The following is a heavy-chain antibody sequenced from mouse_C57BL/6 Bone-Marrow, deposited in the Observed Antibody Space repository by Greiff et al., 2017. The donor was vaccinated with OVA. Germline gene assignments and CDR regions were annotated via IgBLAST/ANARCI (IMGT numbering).Heavy chain of an antibody. CDR2: LYPGSGSS. Sequence: QVQLQQPGAELVKPGASVKMSCKASGYTFTSYWITWVKQRPGQGLEWIGDLYPGSGSSNYNEKLTSKATLTVDTSSSTAYMQLSSLTSEDSAVYYCASLTTVAFDYWGQGTTLTVSS. V-gene: IGHV1-55*01. D-gene: IGHD1-1*01. CDR3: ASLTTVAFDY. J-gene: IGHJ2*01. CDR1: GYTFTSYW.